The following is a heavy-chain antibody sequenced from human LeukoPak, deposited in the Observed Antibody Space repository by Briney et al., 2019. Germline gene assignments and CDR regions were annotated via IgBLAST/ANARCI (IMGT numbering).Heavy chain of an antibody. CDR1: GYTFTGYY. CDR2: INPNSGGT. J-gene: IGHJ4*02. V-gene: IGHV1-2*04. D-gene: IGHD3-10*01. CDR3: ARAPPGNYYGSGSDFDY. Sequence: ASVKVSCKASGYTFTGYYMHWVRQAPGQGLEWMGWINPNSGGTNYAQKFQGWVTTTRDTSISTAYMELSRLRSDDTAVYYCARAPPGNYYGSGSDFDYWGQGTLVTVSS.